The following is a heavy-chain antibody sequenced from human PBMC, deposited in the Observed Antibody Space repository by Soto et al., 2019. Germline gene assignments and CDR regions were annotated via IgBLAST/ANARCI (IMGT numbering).Heavy chain of an antibody. D-gene: IGHD6-19*01. Sequence: EVQLVESGGGLVQPGWSLRLSCAASGFTFDDYAMHWVRQAPGKGLEWVSGISWNSGTIDYADSVKGRFTISRDNAKNSLYLQMNSLGVEDTALYYCAKDNRKGGGSGCYGGRGYWGLGTLVTVSS. J-gene: IGHJ4*02. V-gene: IGHV3-9*01. CDR2: ISWNSGTI. CDR3: AKDNRKGGGSGCYGGRGY. CDR1: GFTFDDYA.